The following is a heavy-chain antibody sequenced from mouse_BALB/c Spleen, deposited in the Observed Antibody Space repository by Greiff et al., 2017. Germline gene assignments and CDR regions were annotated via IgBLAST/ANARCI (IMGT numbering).Heavy chain of an antibody. CDR2: ISDGGSYT. J-gene: IGHJ3*01. V-gene: IGHV5-4*02. CDR3: AREGEGFAY. CDR1: GFTFSDYY. Sequence: EVKLVESGGGLVKPGGSLKLSCAASGFTFSDYYMYWVRQTPEKRLEWVATISDGGSYTYYPDSVKGRLTISRDNAKNNLYLQMSSLKSEDTAMYYCAREGEGFAYWGQGTLVTVSA.